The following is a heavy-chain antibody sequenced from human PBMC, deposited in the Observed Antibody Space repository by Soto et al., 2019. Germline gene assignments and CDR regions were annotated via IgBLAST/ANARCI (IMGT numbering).Heavy chain of an antibody. J-gene: IGHJ4*01. Sequence: EVQLVESGGGLVQPGGSLRLSCAASGFTFSSYWMHWGRQAPGKVLVWVSRINSDGSSTSDAASVKGRFTICRDNAKNTVYLQMNSLRAEDTAGYYCARVARGYSGYDSPHFDYWGHGTLVTVSS. D-gene: IGHD5-12*01. V-gene: IGHV3-74*01. CDR1: GFTFSSYW. CDR3: ARVARGYSGYDSPHFDY. CDR2: INSDGSST.